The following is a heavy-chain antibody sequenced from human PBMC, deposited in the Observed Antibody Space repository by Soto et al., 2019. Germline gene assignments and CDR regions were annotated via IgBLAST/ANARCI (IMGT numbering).Heavy chain of an antibody. Sequence: QVQLVQSGAEVKKPGASVKVSSKTPAFLFSGYYIHWVRQAPGQGLEWMGWINLKSGDTKYAQSFQGRLTMTRDTSTTTVSMELSGRRCDDTAVYFSSSVRAYYPMSGYMEYWGQGTLVTVSS. D-gene: IGHD3-3*01. CDR3: SSVRAYYPMSGYMEY. CDR1: AFLFSGYY. CDR2: INLKSGDT. V-gene: IGHV1-2*02. J-gene: IGHJ4*02.